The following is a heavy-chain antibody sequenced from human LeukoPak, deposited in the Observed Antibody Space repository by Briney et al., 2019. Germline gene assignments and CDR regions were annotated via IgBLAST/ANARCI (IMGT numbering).Heavy chain of an antibody. D-gene: IGHD6-13*01. V-gene: IGHV3-30*02. Sequence: GGSLRLSCAASGFTFSSYGMHWVRQAPGKGLEWVAFIRYDGSNKYYANSVKGRFTISRDNSKNTLYLQMNSLRAEDTAVYYCAKDRTWAAAAHDAFDIWGQGTMVTVSS. CDR2: IRYDGSNK. CDR3: AKDRTWAAAAHDAFDI. CDR1: GFTFSSYG. J-gene: IGHJ3*02.